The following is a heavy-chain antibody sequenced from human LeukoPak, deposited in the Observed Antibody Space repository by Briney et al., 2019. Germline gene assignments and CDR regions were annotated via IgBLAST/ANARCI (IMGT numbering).Heavy chain of an antibody. J-gene: IGHJ4*02. V-gene: IGHV3-21*01. CDR2: MTTTSSFM. D-gene: IGHD6-13*01. Sequence: GGSPRLSCAASGFTFSDYDMSWVRQAPGKGLEWVSSMTTTSSFMYYADSVKGRFTISRDNAKNSLYLQMNSLRAEDTALYYCARLIGFTIAAAATDYWGQGALVTVSS. CDR3: ARLIGFTIAAAATDY. CDR1: GFTFSDYD.